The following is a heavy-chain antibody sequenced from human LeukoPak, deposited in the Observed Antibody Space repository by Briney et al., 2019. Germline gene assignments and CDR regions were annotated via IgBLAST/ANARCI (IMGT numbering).Heavy chain of an antibody. CDR2: ISYDGSNK. CDR3: ARDFRGRGATQERFFDY. CDR1: GFTFSSYA. D-gene: IGHD1-26*01. V-gene: IGHV3-30-3*01. Sequence: PGGSLRLSCAASGFTFSSYAMHWVRQAPGKGLEWVAVISYDGSNKYYADSVKGRFTISRDNSKNTLYLQMNSLRAEDTAVYYCARDFRGRGATQERFFDYWGQGTLVTVSS. J-gene: IGHJ4*02.